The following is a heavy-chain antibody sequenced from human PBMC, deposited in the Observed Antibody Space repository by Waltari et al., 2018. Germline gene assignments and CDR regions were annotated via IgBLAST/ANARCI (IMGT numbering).Heavy chain of an antibody. CDR2: ISWNSGSI. D-gene: IGHD2-8*02. J-gene: IGHJ4*02. V-gene: IGHV3-9*03. Sequence: EVQLVESGGGLVQPGRSLRLSCAASGFTFADYAMHWVRQAPGKGLEWVSGISWNSGSIGYADSVKGRFTISRDNAKNSLYLQMNSLRAEDMALYYCAKDSCTGGVCSGPFDYWGQGTLVTVSS. CDR1: GFTFADYA. CDR3: AKDSCTGGVCSGPFDY.